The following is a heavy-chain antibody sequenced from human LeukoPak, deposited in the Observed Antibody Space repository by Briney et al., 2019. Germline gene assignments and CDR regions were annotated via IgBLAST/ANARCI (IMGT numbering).Heavy chain of an antibody. V-gene: IGHV3-7*01. Sequence: PGGSLRLSCAASGFTFSRYWMSWVRQAPGKGLEWVANIREDGSDKYYVNSVKGRFTISRDNAKNSLYLQMNSLRAEDTAVYYCARDQKSGWYDPEGYFDYWGQGTLVTVSS. CDR3: ARDQKSGWYDPEGYFDY. D-gene: IGHD6-19*01. J-gene: IGHJ4*02. CDR2: IREDGSDK. CDR1: GFTFSRYW.